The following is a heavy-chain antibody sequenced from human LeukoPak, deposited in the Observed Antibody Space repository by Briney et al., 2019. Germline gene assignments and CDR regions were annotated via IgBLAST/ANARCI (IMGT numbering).Heavy chain of an antibody. Sequence: RGGSLRLSCAASGFTFSSYGMHWVRQAPGKGLEWVAFIRYDGSNKYYADSVKGRFTISRDNSKNTLYLQMNSLRAEDTAVYYCVKDRGARTPFGYWGQGTLVTVSS. D-gene: IGHD4-23*01. CDR1: GFTFSSYG. CDR2: IRYDGSNK. V-gene: IGHV3-30*02. CDR3: VKDRGARTPFGY. J-gene: IGHJ4*02.